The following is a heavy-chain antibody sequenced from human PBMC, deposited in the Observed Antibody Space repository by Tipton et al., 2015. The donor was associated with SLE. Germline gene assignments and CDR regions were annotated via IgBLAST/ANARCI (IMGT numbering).Heavy chain of an antibody. Sequence: SLRLSCAASGFTFSDTWMSWVRQAPGKGLEWLGHIKSKIDGGTADYAAPVKGRFAISRDDSKNTLSLQMNSLRAEDTAVYYCARDLAVATPGYCDFWGRGTLVTVSS. J-gene: IGHJ4*02. CDR3: ARDLAVATPGYCDF. CDR1: GFTFSDTW. D-gene: IGHD4-23*01. CDR2: IKSKIDGGTA. V-gene: IGHV3-15*01.